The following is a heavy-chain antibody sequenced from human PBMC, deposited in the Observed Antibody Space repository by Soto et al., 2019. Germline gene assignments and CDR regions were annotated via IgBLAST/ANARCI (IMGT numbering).Heavy chain of an antibody. CDR3: GRHYDILTGYPHGSYFDY. Sequence: GGSLRLSCAASGFTVSSNYMSWVRQAPGKGLEWVSVIYGGGSTYYAGSVKGRFTISRHNSKNTLYLQMNSLRAEDTAVYYCGRHYDILTGYPHGSYFDYWGQGTLVTVSS. CDR2: IYGGGST. V-gene: IGHV3-53*04. D-gene: IGHD3-9*01. J-gene: IGHJ4*02. CDR1: GFTVSSNY.